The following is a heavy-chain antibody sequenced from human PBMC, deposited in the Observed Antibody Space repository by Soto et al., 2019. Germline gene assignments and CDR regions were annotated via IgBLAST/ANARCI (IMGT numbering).Heavy chain of an antibody. J-gene: IGHJ3*02. CDR3: TRRITIFGVVTRSDAFDI. CDR1: GFTFGDYA. D-gene: IGHD3-3*01. Sequence: EVQLVESGGGLVQPGRSLRLSCTASGFTFGDYAMSWFRQAPGKGLEWVGFIRSKAYGGTTEYAASVKGRFTISRDDSKSIAYLQMNSLKTEDTAVYYCTRRITIFGVVTRSDAFDIWGQGTMVTVSS. CDR2: IRSKAYGGTT. V-gene: IGHV3-49*03.